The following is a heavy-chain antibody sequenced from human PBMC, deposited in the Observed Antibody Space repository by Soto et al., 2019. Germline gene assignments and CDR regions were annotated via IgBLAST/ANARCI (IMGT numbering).Heavy chain of an antibody. CDR2: INAGNGNT. CDR1: GYTFTSYA. D-gene: IGHD5-12*01. Sequence: QVQLVQSGAEVKKPGASVKVSCKASGYTFTSYAMHWVRQAPGQRLEWMGWINAGNGNTKYSQKFQGRVTITRDTSASTAYMELSSLRSEDTAVYYCASKTFRYSGYDQNYYMDVWGKGTTVTVSS. J-gene: IGHJ6*03. V-gene: IGHV1-3*01. CDR3: ASKTFRYSGYDQNYYMDV.